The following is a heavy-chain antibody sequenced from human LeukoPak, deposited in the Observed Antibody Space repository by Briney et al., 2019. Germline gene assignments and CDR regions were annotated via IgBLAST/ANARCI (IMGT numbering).Heavy chain of an antibody. Sequence: GGSLRLSCAGSDFTISSYVMSWVRQAPGKGLEWVSSVTASGTNTYYADSVKGRFTISRDLSKNTLYLQMNNLRAEDTAVYYCAKGYYYGSGYYPEADAFDIWGQGTMVTVSS. CDR3: AKGYYYGSGYYPEADAFDI. CDR1: DFTISSYV. V-gene: IGHV3-23*01. J-gene: IGHJ3*02. D-gene: IGHD3-10*01. CDR2: VTASGTNT.